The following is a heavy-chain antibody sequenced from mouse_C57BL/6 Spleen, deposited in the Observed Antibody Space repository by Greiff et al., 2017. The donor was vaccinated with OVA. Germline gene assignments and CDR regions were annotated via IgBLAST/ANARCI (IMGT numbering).Heavy chain of an antibody. CDR1: GFTFSSYA. CDR3: TRGDYGYDRYFDV. CDR2: ISSGGDYI. V-gene: IGHV5-9-1*02. D-gene: IGHD2-2*01. J-gene: IGHJ1*03. Sequence: DVMLVESGEGLVKPGGSLKLSCAASGFTFSSYAMSWVRQTPEKRLEWVAYISSGGDYIYYADTVKGRFTISRDNARNTLYLQMSSLKSEDTAMYYCTRGDYGYDRYFDVWGTGTTVTVSS.